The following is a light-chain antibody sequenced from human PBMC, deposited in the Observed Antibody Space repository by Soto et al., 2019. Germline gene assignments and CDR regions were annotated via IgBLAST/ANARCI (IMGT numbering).Light chain of an antibody. J-gene: IGKJ2*01. CDR2: GAS. CDR1: QSVTTN. V-gene: IGKV3-15*01. CDR3: QQYHSWPHT. Sequence: ETVLTLSRATQSGSPAEGATFSCKASQSVTTNLAWYQQKPGQVPRLLIYGASTRASGIPARFSGSGSGTEFTLSISSLQSEDFAIYHCQQYHSWPHTFGQGTK.